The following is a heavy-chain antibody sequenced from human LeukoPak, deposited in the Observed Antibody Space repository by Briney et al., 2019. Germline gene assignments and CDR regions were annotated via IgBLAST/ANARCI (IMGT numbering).Heavy chain of an antibody. V-gene: IGHV1-18*01. CDR1: GYSFTSYG. D-gene: IGHD6-19*01. Sequence: VKVSCKASGYSFTSYGISWVRQAPGQGLEWMGWISTYNGKTNSAQKFQGRVTMTTDTSTSSAYMELRSLRSDDTAVYYCARGGPRIAVPGTVLWGQGTLVTVSS. CDR3: ARGGPRIAVPGTVL. J-gene: IGHJ4*02. CDR2: ISTYNGKT.